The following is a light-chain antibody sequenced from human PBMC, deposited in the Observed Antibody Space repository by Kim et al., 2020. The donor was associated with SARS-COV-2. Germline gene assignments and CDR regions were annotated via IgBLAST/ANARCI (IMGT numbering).Light chain of an antibody. V-gene: IGKV1-39*01. CDR1: QSISSH. CDR2: AAS. CDR3: QQSYITPFT. J-gene: IGKJ3*01. Sequence: DIQITQSPSTLSASVGDRVTITCRTTQSISSHLNWYQQKPGRAPKLLISAASTLQGGVPSRFSGSGSETDISLTISSLQPEDFATYFCQQSYITPFTFGPGTKVDIK.